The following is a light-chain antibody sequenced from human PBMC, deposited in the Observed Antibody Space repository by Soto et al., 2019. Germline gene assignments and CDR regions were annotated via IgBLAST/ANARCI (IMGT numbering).Light chain of an antibody. CDR2: GAS. CDR1: LSVSSSY. J-gene: IGKJ3*01. CDR3: PKSGSPPPGVT. Sequence: SGRERGRDSWWVWLSVSSSYLAWYQQKPGQAPRLLIYGASSRATGIPDRFSGSGTRTDFALTIIRLEPDAFAVYSCPKSGSPPPGVTFGPGTKVDIK. V-gene: IGKV3-20*01.